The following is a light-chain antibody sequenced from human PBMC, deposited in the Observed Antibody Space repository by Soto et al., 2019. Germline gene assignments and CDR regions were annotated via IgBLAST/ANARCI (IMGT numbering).Light chain of an antibody. CDR3: QQYNNWPWT. V-gene: IGKV4-1*01. J-gene: IGKJ1*01. CDR1: QSILYSSNNKNY. Sequence: IVMTQSPDSLALSLCDRSTINCKSSQSILYSSNNKNYLAWHQQKPGQPPKVLVYWASNRESGVPDRFSGSGSGTDFTLTISSLQPEDFAVYYCQQYNNWPWTFGQGTKVDIK. CDR2: WAS.